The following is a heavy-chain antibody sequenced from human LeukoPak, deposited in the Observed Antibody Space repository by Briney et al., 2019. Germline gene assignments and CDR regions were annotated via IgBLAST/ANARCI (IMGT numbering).Heavy chain of an antibody. D-gene: IGHD6-13*01. CDR3: AKDIPGIAAAGTSWGYFDL. V-gene: IGHV3-30*02. CDR1: GFTFSSYG. Sequence: GGSLRLSCAASGFTFSSYGMHWVRQAPGKGLEWVAFIRYDGSNKYYADSVKGRFTISRDNSKNTLHLQMNSLRAEDTAVYYCAKDIPGIAAAGTSWGYFDLWGRGTLVTVSS. J-gene: IGHJ2*01. CDR2: IRYDGSNK.